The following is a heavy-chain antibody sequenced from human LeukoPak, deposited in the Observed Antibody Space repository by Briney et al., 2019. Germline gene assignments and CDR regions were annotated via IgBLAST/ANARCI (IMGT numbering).Heavy chain of an antibody. V-gene: IGHV3-30*02. D-gene: IGHD3-10*01. CDR2: IRFDGTNK. CDR3: ARDRPRLSPSMVRTPGYMDV. Sequence: EPGGSLRLSCAASGFTFSSYGMHWVRQAPGKGLEWVSFIRFDGTNKYYADSVKGRFTISRDNSKNTLYLQMNSLRAEDTAVYHCARDRPRLSPSMVRTPGYMDVWGKGTTVTVSS. J-gene: IGHJ6*03. CDR1: GFTFSSYG.